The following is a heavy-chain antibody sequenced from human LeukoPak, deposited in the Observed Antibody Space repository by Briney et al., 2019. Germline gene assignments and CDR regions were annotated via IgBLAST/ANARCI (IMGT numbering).Heavy chain of an antibody. CDR3: AIVVYCSGGSCYSDY. CDR1: GYNFTSYG. V-gene: IGHV1-18*04. J-gene: IGHJ4*02. CDR2: ISAYNGNT. D-gene: IGHD2-15*01. Sequence: ASVKVSCKASGYNFTSYGIGWVRQAPGQGLEWMGWISAYNGNTNYAQKLQGRVTMTTDTSTSTAYMELRSLRSDDTAVYYCAIVVYCSGGSCYSDYWGQGTLVTVSS.